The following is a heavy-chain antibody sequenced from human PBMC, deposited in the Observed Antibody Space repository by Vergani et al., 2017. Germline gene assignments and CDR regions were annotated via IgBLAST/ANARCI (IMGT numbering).Heavy chain of an antibody. J-gene: IGHJ6*02. Sequence: EVQLLESGGDLVQPGGSLRLSCAASGFTFNHYAMNWVRQAPGKGLEWVSGISGSGGSTYYAGSVKGRFTISRDSSKNTLYLQMNSLSAGDTAVYYCAKVNPRNSGYDYLYDYHAMDVWGQGTTVTVSS. CDR3: AKVNPRNSGYDYLYDYHAMDV. V-gene: IGHV3-23*01. D-gene: IGHD5-12*01. CDR2: ISGSGGST. CDR1: GFTFNHYA.